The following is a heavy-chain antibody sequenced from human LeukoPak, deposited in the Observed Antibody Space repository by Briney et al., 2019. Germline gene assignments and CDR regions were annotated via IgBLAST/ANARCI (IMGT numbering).Heavy chain of an antibody. D-gene: IGHD5-18*01. CDR2: IIPIFGTA. J-gene: IGHJ6*03. CDR1: GGTFSSYA. Sequence: SVKVSCKASGGTFSSYAISWVRQAPGQGLERMGRIIPIFGTANYAQKFQGRVTITTDESTGTAYMELSSLRSEDTAVYYCARGLSGYSYGYMGYYYYMDVWGKGTTVTVSS. CDR3: ARGLSGYSYGYMGYYYYMDV. V-gene: IGHV1-69*05.